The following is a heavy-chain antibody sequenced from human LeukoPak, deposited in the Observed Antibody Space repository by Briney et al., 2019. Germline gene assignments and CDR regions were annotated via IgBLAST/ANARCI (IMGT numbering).Heavy chain of an antibody. CDR3: ARDVGATTRGAFDY. CDR2: ISSSSSYI. D-gene: IGHD1-26*01. J-gene: IGHJ4*02. Sequence: GGTLRLSCAASGFTFSSYSMNWVRQAPGKGLEWVSSISSSSSYIYYADSVKGRFTISRDNAKNSLYLQMNSLRAEDTAVYYCARDVGATTRGAFDYWGQGTLVTVSS. CDR1: GFTFSSYS. V-gene: IGHV3-21*01.